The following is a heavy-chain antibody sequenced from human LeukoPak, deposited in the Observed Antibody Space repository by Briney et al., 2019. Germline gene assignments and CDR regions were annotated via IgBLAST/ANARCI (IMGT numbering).Heavy chain of an antibody. CDR1: GYTLTELS. CDR3: ATSSMDAFDI. J-gene: IGHJ3*02. CDR2: FDPEDGET. D-gene: IGHD2-2*01. Sequence: ASVKASCKVSGYTLTELSMHWVRQAPGKGLEWMGGFDPEDGETIYAQKFQGRVTMTEDTSTDTAYMELSGLRSEDTAVYYCATSSMDAFDIWGQGTMVTVSS. V-gene: IGHV1-24*01.